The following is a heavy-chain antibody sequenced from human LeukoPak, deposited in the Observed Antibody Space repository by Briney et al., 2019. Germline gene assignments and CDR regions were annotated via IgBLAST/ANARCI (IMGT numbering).Heavy chain of an antibody. J-gene: IGHJ4*02. CDR2: IRNDGSDK. Sequence: GGSLRLSCAASGFSFRSYGMHWVRQAPGQGLEWVAFIRNDGSDKYYADSVRGRFTISRDNSKNSLHVQMNSLRVEATGVYYCAKDLEAGTSGYSLDYWGQGTLVSVSS. CDR3: AKDLEAGTSGYSLDY. V-gene: IGHV3-30*02. CDR1: GFSFRSYG. D-gene: IGHD3-22*01.